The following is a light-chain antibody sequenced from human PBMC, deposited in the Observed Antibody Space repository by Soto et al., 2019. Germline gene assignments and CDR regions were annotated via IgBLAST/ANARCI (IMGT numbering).Light chain of an antibody. V-gene: IGKV1-5*03. J-gene: IGKJ1*01. CDR3: QQYNTYS. Sequence: DIQMTQAPSTLSASVGDIVTITCRASQSISSWLDWYQQKPGKAPKRLIYKASSLESGVPSRFSGSGSGTEFTLTISRLQPDDFATYYCQQYNTYSFGQGNKVDI. CDR1: QSISSW. CDR2: KAS.